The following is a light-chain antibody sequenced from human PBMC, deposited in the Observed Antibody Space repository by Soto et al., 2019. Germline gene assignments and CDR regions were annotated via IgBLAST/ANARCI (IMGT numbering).Light chain of an antibody. V-gene: IGKV3-20*01. CDR1: ESIGGY. J-gene: IGKJ1*01. Sequence: PGARAPLSCWASESIGGYLAWYQQKPGQAPRLLIFGASSRATGIPDRFSGSGSGTDFTLTISRLEPEDFAVYYCQQYGNLIWTFGQGTKVDIK. CDR3: QQYGNLIWT. CDR2: GAS.